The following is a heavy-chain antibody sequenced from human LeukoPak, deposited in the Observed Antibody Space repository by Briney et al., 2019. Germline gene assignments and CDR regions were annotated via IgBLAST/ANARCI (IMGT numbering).Heavy chain of an antibody. Sequence: GGSLRLSCVASGFTFSHYDMHWVRQATGKGLEWISAIDPAGNTWYSDSVKGRFTISRENAKSSLFLQMNSLRAADTAVYYCVREPAYTGTWWYPDLWGRGTLVTVSS. D-gene: IGHD3-16*01. V-gene: IGHV3-13*01. J-gene: IGHJ2*01. CDR3: VREPAYTGTWWYPDL. CDR2: IDPAGNT. CDR1: GFTFSHYD.